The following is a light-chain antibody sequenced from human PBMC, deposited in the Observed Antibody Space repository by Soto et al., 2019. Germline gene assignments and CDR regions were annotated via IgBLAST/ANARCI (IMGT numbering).Light chain of an antibody. V-gene: IGKV2-28*01. J-gene: IGKJ5*01. CDR2: FGS. CDR3: RQALHSLT. Sequence: EIVMTQSPLTLPVTPGEPASISCRSSQSLLYNNTYNYLDWYVQKPGQSQQLWIYFGSNRATGVPDRFSGSGSGTDFTLKINRVEAEDVRTYYCRQALHSLTFGQGTRLEIQ. CDR1: QSLLYNNTYNY.